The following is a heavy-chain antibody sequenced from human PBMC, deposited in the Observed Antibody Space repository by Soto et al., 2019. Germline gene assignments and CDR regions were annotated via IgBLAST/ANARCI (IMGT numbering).Heavy chain of an antibody. CDR3: ARNGDCDCETCYYRPWMLDP. CDR1: GFNFSDYT. CDR2: ISSSSNYI. J-gene: IGHJ5*02. Sequence: PGGSLRLSCAASGFNFSDYTMNWVRQTPGKGLEWVSSISSSSNYIYYVDSVKGRFTISRDNARNLLHLQMNSLRVEDTAVYYCARNGDCDCETCYYRPWMLDPWGQGALVTVSS. D-gene: IGHD3-9*01. V-gene: IGHV3-21*06.